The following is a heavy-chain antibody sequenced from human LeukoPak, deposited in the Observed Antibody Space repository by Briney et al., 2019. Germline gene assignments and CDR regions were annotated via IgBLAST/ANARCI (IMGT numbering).Heavy chain of an antibody. V-gene: IGHV1-2*02. D-gene: IGHD3-16*01. CDR2: INPNSGGT. J-gene: IGHJ4*02. CDR3: ARDRDYRPFDY. Sequence: ASVKVSCKASGYTFTGYYIHWVRQAPGQGLEWMGWINPNSGGTNYAQKFQGRVTMTRDTSISTAYMELRRLRSDDTAVYYCARDRDYRPFDYWGQGTLVTVSS. CDR1: GYTFTGYY.